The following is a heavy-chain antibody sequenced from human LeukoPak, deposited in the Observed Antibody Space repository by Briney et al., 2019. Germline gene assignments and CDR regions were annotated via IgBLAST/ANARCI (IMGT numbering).Heavy chain of an antibody. D-gene: IGHD2-21*02. V-gene: IGHV3-7*01. CDR1: GGSISSSSYY. J-gene: IGHJ4*02. CDR3: ARGTVTAPGIDY. CDR2: IKEDGVEK. Sequence: ETLSLTCTVSGGSISSSSYYWGWIRQPPGKGLEWVANIKEDGVEKYYVDSVEGRFAISRDNAKNSVYLQINSLRADDTAVYYCARGTVTAPGIDYWGQGTLVTVSS.